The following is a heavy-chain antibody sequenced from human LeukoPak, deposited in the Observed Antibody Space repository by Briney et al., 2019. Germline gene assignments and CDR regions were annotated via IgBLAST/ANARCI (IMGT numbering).Heavy chain of an antibody. D-gene: IGHD3-10*01. Sequence: SETLSLTCTVSGGSISSYYWSWIRQPPGKGLEWIGYIYYSGNTNYNPSLKSRVTISVDTSKNQFSLNLNSVTAADTAVYYCARRVLMSSAGVPDTWLDPWGQGTLVTVSS. CDR1: GGSISSYY. CDR3: ARRVLMSSAGVPDTWLDP. V-gene: IGHV4-59*08. CDR2: IYYSGNT. J-gene: IGHJ5*02.